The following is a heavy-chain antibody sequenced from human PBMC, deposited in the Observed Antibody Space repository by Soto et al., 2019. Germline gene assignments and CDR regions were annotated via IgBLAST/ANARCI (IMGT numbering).Heavy chain of an antibody. V-gene: IGHV4-31*03. J-gene: IGHJ4*02. D-gene: IGHD1-7*01. CDR2: IYYSGST. CDR1: GGSISSGGYY. Sequence: SETLSLTCTVSGGSISSGGYYWSWIRQHPGKGLEWIGYIYYSGSTYYNPSLKSRVTISVDTSKNQFSLKLSSVTAADTAVYYCATCGHYFTWNWPQGDYSGQGTLGTGSS. CDR3: ATCGHYFTWNWPQGDY.